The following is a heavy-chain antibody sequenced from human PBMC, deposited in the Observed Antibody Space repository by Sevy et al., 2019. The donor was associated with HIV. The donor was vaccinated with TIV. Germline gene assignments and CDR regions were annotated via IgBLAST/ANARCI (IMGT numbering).Heavy chain of an antibody. J-gene: IGHJ6*02. D-gene: IGHD2-15*01. V-gene: IGHV3-30*18. CDR2: ISYDGSDK. CDR3: AKRTWVGEGTDV. Sequence: GGSLRLSCAASGFTFSSFGMHWVRQAPGKGLEWVAVISYDGSDKYYANSVKGRLTISRDNSKNTLYLQINSLRAEDTAVYYCAKRTWVGEGTDVWGQGTTVTVSS. CDR1: GFTFSSFG.